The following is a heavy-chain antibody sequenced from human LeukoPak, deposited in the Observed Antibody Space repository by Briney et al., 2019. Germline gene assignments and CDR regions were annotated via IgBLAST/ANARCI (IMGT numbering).Heavy chain of an antibody. J-gene: IGHJ4*02. CDR1: GGSISSYY. CDR2: INHSGST. V-gene: IGHV4-34*01. CDR3: ARLGSSSPGVDY. Sequence: PSETLSLTCTVSGGSISSYYWSWIRQPPGKGLEWIGEINHSGSTNYNPSLKSRVTISVDTSKNQFSLKLSSVTAADTAVYYCARLGSSSPGVDYWGQGTLVTVSS. D-gene: IGHD2-2*01.